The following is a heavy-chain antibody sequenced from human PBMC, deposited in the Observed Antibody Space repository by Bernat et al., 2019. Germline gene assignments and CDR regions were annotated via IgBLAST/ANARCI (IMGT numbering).Heavy chain of an antibody. Sequence: EVQLVESGGGVVQPGGSLRLSCVASGFTFDDYAMHWVRQAPGKGLEWVSLISGDGGRSYYADAVKGRFIISRDNSKNSLYLQMNSLRTEDTALYYCAKGIVVVPAANVELFDYWGQGTLVTVSS. CDR1: GFTFDDYA. J-gene: IGHJ4*02. CDR3: AKGIVVVPAANVELFDY. CDR2: ISGDGGRS. D-gene: IGHD2-2*01. V-gene: IGHV3-43*02.